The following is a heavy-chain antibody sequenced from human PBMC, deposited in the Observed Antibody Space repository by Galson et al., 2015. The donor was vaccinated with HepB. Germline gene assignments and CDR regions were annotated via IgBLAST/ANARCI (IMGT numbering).Heavy chain of an antibody. Sequence: SLRLSCAASGFTFSDYYMSWIRQAPGKGLEWVSYISHNSRYTNYADSVKGRFTISRDNAKNSLSLQMNSLRAEDTAVYYCARDSGLTMIVVGRGGGIYGMDVWGQGTTVTVSS. D-gene: IGHD3-22*01. CDR3: ARDSGLTMIVVGRGGGIYGMDV. J-gene: IGHJ6*02. CDR1: GFTFSDYY. CDR2: ISHNSRYT. V-gene: IGHV3-11*05.